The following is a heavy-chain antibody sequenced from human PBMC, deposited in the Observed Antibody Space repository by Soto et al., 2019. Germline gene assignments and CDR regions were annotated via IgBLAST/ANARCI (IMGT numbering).Heavy chain of an antibody. CDR2: VYYSDGT. CDR1: GGSIGSYY. V-gene: IGHV4-59*01. CDR3: ARTESSSWSFFYYGMDV. D-gene: IGHD6-13*01. J-gene: IGHJ6*02. Sequence: SETLSLTCTVSGGSIGSYYWSWIRQPPGRGLEWIGCVYYSDGTNYNPSLKSRVTMSMDKSNNQFSLRLGSVTAADTAVYYCARTESSSWSFFYYGMDVWGQGTTVTVSS.